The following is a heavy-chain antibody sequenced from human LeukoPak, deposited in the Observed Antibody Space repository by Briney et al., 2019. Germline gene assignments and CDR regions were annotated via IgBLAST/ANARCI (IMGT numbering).Heavy chain of an antibody. J-gene: IGHJ4*02. V-gene: IGHV3-7*01. D-gene: IGHD3-10*01. Sequence: GGSLRLSCAASGFSFSDFWMGWVRQAPGKGLEWVANINQDGSENYYVDSVKGRFTISRDNAKKSLYLQMNSLRAEDTAVYYCTKGRSNHYWGQGALVTVST. CDR1: GFSFSDFW. CDR3: TKGRSNHY. CDR2: INQDGSEN.